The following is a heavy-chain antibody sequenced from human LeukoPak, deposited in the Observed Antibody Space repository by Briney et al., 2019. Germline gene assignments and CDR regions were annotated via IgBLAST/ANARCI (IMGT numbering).Heavy chain of an antibody. CDR1: GFTFDDYT. CDR3: AKDMGYSSSSLIDY. Sequence: GGSLRLSCAASGFTFDDYTMHWVRQAPGKGLEWVSLISWDGDSTYYADSVKGRFTISGDNSKNSLFLQMNSLRTEDTALYYCAKDMGYSSSSLIDYWGQGTLVTVSS. J-gene: IGHJ4*02. D-gene: IGHD6-6*01. CDR2: ISWDGDST. V-gene: IGHV3-43*01.